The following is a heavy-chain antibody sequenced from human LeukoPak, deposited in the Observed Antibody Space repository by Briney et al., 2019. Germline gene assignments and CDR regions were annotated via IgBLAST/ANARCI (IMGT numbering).Heavy chain of an antibody. Sequence: GGSLRLSCAASGFTVSSNYMSWVRQAPGKGLECVSVIYSGGSTYYADSVKGRFTISRHNSKNTLYLQMNSLRAEDTAVYYCARGLFYGDSDAFDIWGQGTMVTVSS. D-gene: IGHD4-17*01. J-gene: IGHJ3*02. CDR1: GFTVSSNY. V-gene: IGHV3-53*04. CDR3: ARGLFYGDSDAFDI. CDR2: IYSGGST.